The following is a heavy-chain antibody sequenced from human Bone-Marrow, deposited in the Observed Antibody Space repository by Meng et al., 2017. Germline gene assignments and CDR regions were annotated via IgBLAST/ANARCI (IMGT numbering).Heavy chain of an antibody. J-gene: IGHJ6*02. CDR2: ISGSGGST. V-gene: IGHV3-23*01. CDR1: GFTFSSYA. Sequence: GESLKISCAASGFTFSSYAMSWVRQAPGKGLEWVSAISGSGGSTYYADSVKGRFTISRDNSKNTLYLQMNSLRAEDTAVYYCARQYDFWSGYSPNYYYGMDVWGQGTTVTVSS. CDR3: ARQYDFWSGYSPNYYYGMDV. D-gene: IGHD3-3*01.